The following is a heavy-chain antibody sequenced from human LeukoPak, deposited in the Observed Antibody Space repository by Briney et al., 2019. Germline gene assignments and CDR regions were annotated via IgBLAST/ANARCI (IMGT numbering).Heavy chain of an antibody. CDR2: TSGSGGST. V-gene: IGHV3-23*01. CDR1: GFTFSSYA. J-gene: IGHJ4*02. Sequence: GGSLRLSCAASGFTFSSYAMSWVRQAPGKGLEWVSATSGSGGSTYYADSVKGRFTISRDNSKNTLYLQMNSLRAEDTAVYYCAKVGYSSSGTNYFDYWGQGTLVTVSS. CDR3: AKVGYSSSGTNYFDY. D-gene: IGHD6-13*01.